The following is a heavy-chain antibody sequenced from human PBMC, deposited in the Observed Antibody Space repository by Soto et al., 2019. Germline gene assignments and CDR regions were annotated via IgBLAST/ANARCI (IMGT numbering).Heavy chain of an antibody. Sequence: EVQLVQSGAEVKKPGESLKISCQGSGYSFSSFWIGWVRQIPGKGLEWMGIIYPHDSDTRYSPSFQDQVTISVDKSISTAYLQWSSLKASDTAMYYCATPYADYDHWGQGTLVTVSS. CDR3: ATPYADYDH. CDR2: IYPHDSDT. J-gene: IGHJ5*02. D-gene: IGHD4-17*01. V-gene: IGHV5-51*03. CDR1: GYSFSSFW.